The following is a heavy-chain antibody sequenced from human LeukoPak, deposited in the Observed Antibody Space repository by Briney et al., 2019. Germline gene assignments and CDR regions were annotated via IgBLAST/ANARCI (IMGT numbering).Heavy chain of an antibody. CDR2: INHSGST. J-gene: IGHJ6*03. V-gene: IGHV4-34*01. CDR3: ARGSVPSYYYMDV. CDR1: GGSFSGYY. Sequence: SETLSLTCAVYGGSFSGYYWSWIRQPPGKGLEWIGEINHSGSTNYNPSLKSRVTISVDTSKNQLSLKLSSVTAADTAVYYCARGSVPSYYYMDVWGKGTTVTVSS.